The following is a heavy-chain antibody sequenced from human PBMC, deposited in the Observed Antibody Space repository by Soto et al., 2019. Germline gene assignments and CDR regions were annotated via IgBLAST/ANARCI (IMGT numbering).Heavy chain of an antibody. CDR2: IIPIFGTA. CDR3: ARGTTSLGGMDV. D-gene: IGHD2-2*01. CDR1: GGTFSSYA. Sequence: QVQLVQSGAEVKKPGSSVKVSCKASGGTFSSYAISWVRQAPGQGHEWMGGIIPIFGTANYAQNFQGRVTITADESRSNASMELRSLRSEDTAVYYCARGTTSLGGMDVWGQGPTVTVSS. J-gene: IGHJ6*02. V-gene: IGHV1-69*12.